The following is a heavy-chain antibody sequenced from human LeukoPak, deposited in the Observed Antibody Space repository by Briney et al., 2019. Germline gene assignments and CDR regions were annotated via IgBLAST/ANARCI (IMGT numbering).Heavy chain of an antibody. Sequence: GGSLRLSCAASGFTFSSYSMNWVRQAPGKGLEWVSSISSSSSYIYYADSVKGRFTISRDNAKNSLYLQMNSLRAEDTAVYYCARNSGSGSPRSSYGMDVWGQGTTVTVSS. CDR2: ISSSSSYI. CDR3: ARNSGSGSPRSSYGMDV. J-gene: IGHJ6*02. D-gene: IGHD3-10*01. V-gene: IGHV3-21*01. CDR1: GFTFSSYS.